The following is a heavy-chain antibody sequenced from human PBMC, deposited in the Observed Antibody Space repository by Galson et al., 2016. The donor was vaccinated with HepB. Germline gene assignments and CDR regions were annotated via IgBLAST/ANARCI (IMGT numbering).Heavy chain of an antibody. D-gene: IGHD5-12*01. CDR3: AILSVDLVIVMNGMDV. Sequence: SLRLSCAASGFTFNSYWMNWVRQAPGKGLVWVSRISPEGSSTSYADSVKGRFTISRDNVKNALYLQMNSLRAEDTAVYYCAILSVDLVIVMNGMDVWGQGTTVTVSS. J-gene: IGHJ6*02. V-gene: IGHV3-74*01. CDR1: GFTFNSYW. CDR2: ISPEGSST.